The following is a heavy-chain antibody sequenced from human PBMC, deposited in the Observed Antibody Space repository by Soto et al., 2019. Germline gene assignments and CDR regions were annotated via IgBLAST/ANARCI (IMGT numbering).Heavy chain of an antibody. J-gene: IGHJ4*02. V-gene: IGHV3-23*01. CDR2: ISGSGSLT. Sequence: EVQLLESGGGLVQPGGSLRLSCAASGFTFDNYAMSWVRQAPGKGLEWVSGISGSGSLTSYADYVKGRFTISRANSKNTLYLQMNSLRAEDMAVYYCAKTATSSIAATGTKGLDYWGQGTLVTVSS. D-gene: IGHD6-13*01. CDR3: AKTATSSIAATGTKGLDY. CDR1: GFTFDNYA.